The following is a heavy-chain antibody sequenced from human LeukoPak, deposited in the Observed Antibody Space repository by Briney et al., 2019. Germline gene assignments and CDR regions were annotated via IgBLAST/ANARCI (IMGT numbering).Heavy chain of an antibody. J-gene: IGHJ4*02. Sequence: GGSLKLSCAASGFTFSNAWMSWVRQAPGKGLEWVGRIKSKTDGGTTDYAASVKGRFTISRDDSKNTLYLQMNTLKTEDTAVYYCSTGAATGFDYWGQGTLVTVSS. CDR2: IKSKTDGGTT. CDR3: STGAATGFDY. V-gene: IGHV3-15*01. D-gene: IGHD2-15*01. CDR1: GFTFSNAW.